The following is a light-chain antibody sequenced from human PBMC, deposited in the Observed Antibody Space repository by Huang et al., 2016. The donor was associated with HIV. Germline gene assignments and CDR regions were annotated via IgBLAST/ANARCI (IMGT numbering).Light chain of an antibody. CDR1: QGISSC. J-gene: IGKJ2*01. Sequence: IQLTQSPSSLSSSVGDRVTITGRASQGISSCLAWYQQKPGEAPKLLSYAASTLQSGVRSRVSGSGSGTDVTVNISKMQPEDFATYYCQQLNRYPYTFGQGTKLEIK. CDR2: AAS. CDR3: QQLNRYPYT. V-gene: IGKV1-9*01.